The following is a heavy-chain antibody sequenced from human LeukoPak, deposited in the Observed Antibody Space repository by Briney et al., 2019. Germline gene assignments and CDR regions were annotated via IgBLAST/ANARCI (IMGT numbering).Heavy chain of an antibody. V-gene: IGHV1-2*02. CDR1: GYTFTGYY. D-gene: IGHD1-1*01. Sequence: ASVKVSCKASGYTFTGYYMHCVRQAPGQGLEWMGWITPSSGGTIYAQKFQGRVTMTRDMSISTAYMELSRLRSDDTAVYYCAKVASTTRRHDAFDIWGQGTLVTVSS. CDR2: ITPSSGGT. CDR3: AKVASTTRRHDAFDI. J-gene: IGHJ3*02.